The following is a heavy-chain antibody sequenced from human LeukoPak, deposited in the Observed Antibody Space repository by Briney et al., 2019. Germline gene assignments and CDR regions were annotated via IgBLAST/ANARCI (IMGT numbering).Heavy chain of an antibody. CDR2: IIPIFGTA. CDR1: GYTFTSYG. Sequence: SVKVSCKASGYTFTSYGISWVRQAPGQGLEWMGGIIPIFGTANYAQKFQGRVTITADESTSTAYMELSSLRSEDTAVYYCARILCSSTSCYGGISGMDVWGQGTTVTVSS. J-gene: IGHJ6*02. V-gene: IGHV1-69*13. D-gene: IGHD2-2*01. CDR3: ARILCSSTSCYGGISGMDV.